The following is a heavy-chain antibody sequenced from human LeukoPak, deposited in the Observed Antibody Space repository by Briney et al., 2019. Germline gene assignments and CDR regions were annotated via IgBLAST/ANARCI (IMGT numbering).Heavy chain of an antibody. V-gene: IGHV3-23*01. Sequence: PGGSLRLSCAASGFTFSSYAMSWVRQAPGKGLEWVSAISGSGGSTYYADSVKGRFTISRDNSKNTLYLQMNSLRAEDTAVYYCAKDRYSSSWYRLYYFDYWGQGTLVTVSS. CDR1: GFTFSSYA. J-gene: IGHJ4*02. D-gene: IGHD6-13*01. CDR2: ISGSGGST. CDR3: AKDRYSSSWYRLYYFDY.